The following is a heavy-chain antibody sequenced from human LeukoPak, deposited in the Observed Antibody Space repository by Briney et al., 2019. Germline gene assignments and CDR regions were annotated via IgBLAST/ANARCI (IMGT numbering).Heavy chain of an antibody. CDR1: GFTFSSYG. J-gene: IGHJ4*02. V-gene: IGHV3-33*01. D-gene: IGHD2-2*01. Sequence: AGRSLRLSCAASGFTFSSYGIHWVRQAPGKGLEWVAVIWYDGTNKFYADSVKGRFTISRDNSKNTLNLQMNSLRAEDTAVYYCAGEANRVPGTMYFDYWGQGTLVTVSS. CDR3: AGEANRVPGTMYFDY. CDR2: IWYDGTNK.